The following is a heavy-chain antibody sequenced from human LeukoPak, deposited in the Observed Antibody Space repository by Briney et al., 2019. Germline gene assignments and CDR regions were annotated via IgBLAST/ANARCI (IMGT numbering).Heavy chain of an antibody. V-gene: IGHV4-4*07. D-gene: IGHD1-26*01. CDR3: AREAIVGATSDAFDI. Sequence: SETLSLTCTVSGGSISSYYWSWIRQPAGKGLEWIGRIYTSGSTNYNPSLKSRVTMSVDTSKNQFSLKLSSVTAADTAMYYCAREAIVGATSDAFDIWGQGTMVTVSS. CDR1: GGSISSYY. J-gene: IGHJ3*02. CDR2: IYTSGST.